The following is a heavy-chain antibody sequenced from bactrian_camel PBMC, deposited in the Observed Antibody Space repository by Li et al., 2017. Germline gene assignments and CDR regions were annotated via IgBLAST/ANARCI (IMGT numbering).Heavy chain of an antibody. J-gene: IGHJ6*01. V-gene: IGHV3S9*01. D-gene: IGHD3*01. CDR2: IESDGST. Sequence: HVQLVESGGGSVQVGGSLRLSCVASGDTISRYCMGWFRQILGKARERVAGIESDGSTSYADSVKGRFTISRDDARNTMYLQMDSTKSEDTAKYYCATDPGADSGSWCDAQFQTADFRFWGQGTQVTVS. CDR3: ATDPGADSGSWCDAQFQTADFRF. CDR1: GDTISRYC.